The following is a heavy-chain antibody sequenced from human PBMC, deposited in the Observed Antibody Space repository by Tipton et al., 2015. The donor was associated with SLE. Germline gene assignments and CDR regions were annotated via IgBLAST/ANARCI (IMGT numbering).Heavy chain of an antibody. CDR3: AREDPGRCLFDY. V-gene: IGHV4-59*12. D-gene: IGHD2-15*01. CDR2: IYYSGST. CDR1: GGSFSGYY. Sequence: TLSLTCAVYGGSFSGYYWSWIRQPPGKGLEWIGYIYYSGSTNYNPSLKSRVTISVDTSKNQFSLKLSSVTAADTAVYYCAREDPGRCLFDYWGQGTLVTVPS. J-gene: IGHJ4*02.